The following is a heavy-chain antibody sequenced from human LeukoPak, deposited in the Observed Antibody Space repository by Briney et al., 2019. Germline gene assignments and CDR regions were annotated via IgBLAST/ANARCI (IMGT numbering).Heavy chain of an antibody. CDR1: GFTFSSYG. V-gene: IGHV3-30*18. J-gene: IGHJ1*01. D-gene: IGHD2-15*01. CDR3: AKGFSEGCSGGSCYSFAFQH. CDR2: ISYDGSNK. Sequence: GRSLRLPCAASGFTFSSYGMHWVRQAPGKGLEWVAVISYDGSNKYYADSVKGRFTISRDNSKNTLYLQMNSLRAEDTAVYYCAKGFSEGCSGGSCYSFAFQHWGQGTLVTVSS.